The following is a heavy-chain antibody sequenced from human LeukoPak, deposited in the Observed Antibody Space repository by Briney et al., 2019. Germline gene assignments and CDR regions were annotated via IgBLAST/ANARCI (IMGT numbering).Heavy chain of an antibody. Sequence: SETLSLTCTVSGGSISSGTYYWNWIRQPAGKGLEWIGRIYTSGSTNYNPSLKSRVTMLIDTSKNQFSLKLNSVTAADTAVYYCARALVTTVRRLPLGFDYWGQGTLVTVSS. D-gene: IGHD3-10*01. CDR2: IYTSGST. CDR3: ARALVTTVRRLPLGFDY. V-gene: IGHV4-61*02. J-gene: IGHJ4*02. CDR1: GGSISSGTYY.